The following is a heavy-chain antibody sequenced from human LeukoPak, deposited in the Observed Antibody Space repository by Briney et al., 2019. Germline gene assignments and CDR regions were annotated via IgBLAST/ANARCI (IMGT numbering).Heavy chain of an antibody. CDR3: AGGDDSSGYYPLGY. Sequence: ASVKVSCKASGYTFTSYGISWVRQAPGQGLEWMGWISAYNGNTNYAQKLQGRVTMTTDKSTNTAYMELRSLRSGDTAVYYCAGGDDSSGYYPLGYWGQGTLVSVSS. V-gene: IGHV1-18*01. CDR1: GYTFTSYG. D-gene: IGHD3-22*01. CDR2: ISAYNGNT. J-gene: IGHJ4*02.